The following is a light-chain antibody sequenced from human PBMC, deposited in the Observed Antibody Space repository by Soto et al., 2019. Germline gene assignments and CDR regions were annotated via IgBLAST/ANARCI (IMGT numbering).Light chain of an antibody. CDR3: QQYGSSGT. CDR2: GAS. V-gene: IGKV3-20*01. Sequence: EIVLTQSPATLSLSPGERATLSCRASQSISSLLAWYQQKPGQAPRLLIYGASTRATGIPARFSGSGSGTDFTLPISRLEPEDFAVYYCQQYGSSGTFGQGTKVDIK. J-gene: IGKJ1*01. CDR1: QSISSL.